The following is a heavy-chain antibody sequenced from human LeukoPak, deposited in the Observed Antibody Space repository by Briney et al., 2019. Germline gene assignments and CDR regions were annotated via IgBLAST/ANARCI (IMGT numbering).Heavy chain of an antibody. V-gene: IGHV3-21*01. D-gene: IGHD1-26*01. CDR1: GFSFSTYN. J-gene: IGHJ6*03. CDR3: ARDPYSGSYGDYYYYYMDV. Sequence: PGESLRLSCAASGFSFSTYNMNWVRQAPGKGLEWVSSITSSSGYIYYADSVKGRFTISRDNAKSSLFLQMNSLRDEDTAVYYCARDPYSGSYGDYYYYYMDVWGKGTTVTISS. CDR2: ITSSSGYI.